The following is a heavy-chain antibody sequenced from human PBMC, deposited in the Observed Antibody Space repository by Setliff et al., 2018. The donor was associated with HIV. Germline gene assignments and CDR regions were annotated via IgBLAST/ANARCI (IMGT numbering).Heavy chain of an antibody. J-gene: IGHJ4*02. Sequence: SETLSLTCTVSGGSISSSDHYWGWIRQPPGKGLEWIGSIYHSGTAYYNPSFKTRVAISIDTSKNYVSLKLRSLTAADTAIYYCARDPRGLLSPVPRGYFDYWGQGALVTVSS. CDR3: ARDPRGLLSPVPRGYFDY. CDR2: IYHSGTA. CDR1: GGSISSSDHY. D-gene: IGHD3-22*01. V-gene: IGHV4-39*07.